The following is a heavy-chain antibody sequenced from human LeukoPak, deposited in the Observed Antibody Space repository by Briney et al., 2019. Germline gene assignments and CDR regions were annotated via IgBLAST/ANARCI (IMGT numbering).Heavy chain of an antibody. V-gene: IGHV4-34*01. CDR1: GGSFSGYY. D-gene: IGHD4-17*01. CDR3: ARGGNDYGDYVRAFDI. J-gene: IGHJ3*02. Sequence: SETLSLTCAVYGGSFSGYYWSWIRQPPVKGLEWIGEINHSGSTNYNPSLKSRVTISVDTSKNQFSLKLSSVTAADTAVYYCARGGNDYGDYVRAFDIWGQGTMVTVSS. CDR2: INHSGST.